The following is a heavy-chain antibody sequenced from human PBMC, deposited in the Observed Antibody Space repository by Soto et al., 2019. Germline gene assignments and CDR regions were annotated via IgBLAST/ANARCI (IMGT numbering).Heavy chain of an antibody. V-gene: IGHV4-39*01. CDR3: ARLNGYCISTNCHGYYGMDV. J-gene: IGHJ6*02. CDR2: MYSSENT. Sequence: SETLSLTFSVSGGFVSSSSYSWGWIRQSPGKGLEWIGTMYSSENTYYNPSLLSRVTISVDTSKNEFSLRLSSVTAADTAVYYCARLNGYCISTNCHGYYGMDVWGQGTTVT. D-gene: IGHD2-2*03. CDR1: GGFVSSSSYS.